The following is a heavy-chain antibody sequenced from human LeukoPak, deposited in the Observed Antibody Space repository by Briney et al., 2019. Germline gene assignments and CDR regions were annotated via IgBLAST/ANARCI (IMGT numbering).Heavy chain of an antibody. D-gene: IGHD4-23*01. J-gene: IGHJ3*02. CDR3: ATPDGDYGGADAFDI. CDR2: IRYDGSNK. CDR1: GFTFSSYG. V-gene: IGHV3-30*02. Sequence: GGSLRLPCAASGFTFSSYGMLWVRQAPGKGLEWVAFIRYDGSNKYYADSVKGRFTISRDNSKNTLYLQMNSLRAEDTAVYYCATPDGDYGGADAFDIWGQGTMVTVSS.